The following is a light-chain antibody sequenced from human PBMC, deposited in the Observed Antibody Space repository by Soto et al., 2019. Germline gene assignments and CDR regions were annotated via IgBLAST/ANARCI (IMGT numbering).Light chain of an antibody. CDR2: DAS. CDR1: QSISSW. CDR3: QQYNSYSRT. V-gene: IGKV1-5*01. J-gene: IGKJ1*01. Sequence: DIQITQSHPTLRSCVVDIATITCRASQSISSWLAWYQQKPGKAPKLLIYDASSLESGVPSRFSGSGSGTEFTLTISSLQPDDFATYYCQQYNSYSRTFGQGTKVDIK.